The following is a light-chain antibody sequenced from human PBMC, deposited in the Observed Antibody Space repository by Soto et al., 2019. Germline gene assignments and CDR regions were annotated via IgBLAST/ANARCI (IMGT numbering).Light chain of an antibody. CDR3: QKYNSGPPYT. J-gene: IGKJ2*01. Sequence: EIVMTQSPATLSVSPGERATLSCRASQSVSSNLAWYQQKPGQAPRLLIYGASTRATGIPARFSGSGSRTDFTLTSSILQSEDFAVYYCQKYNSGPPYTFGQGTKLEIK. CDR1: QSVSSN. V-gene: IGKV3-15*01. CDR2: GAS.